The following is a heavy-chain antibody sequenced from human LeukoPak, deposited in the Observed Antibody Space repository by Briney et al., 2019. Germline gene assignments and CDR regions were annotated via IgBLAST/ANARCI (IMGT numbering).Heavy chain of an antibody. D-gene: IGHD1-1*01. J-gene: IGHJ6*03. CDR2: IKQDGSEK. CDR1: GFTFSSYW. V-gene: IGHV3-7*01. CDR3: ARDRAGTILIRHHDYYYMDV. Sequence: PGGSLRLSCAASGFTFSSYWLTWVRQAPGKGLEWVANIKQDGSEKFYVDSVKGRFTISRDSAKNSLYLQMNSLRAEDTAVYYCARDRAGTILIRHHDYYYMDVWGKGTTVTVSS.